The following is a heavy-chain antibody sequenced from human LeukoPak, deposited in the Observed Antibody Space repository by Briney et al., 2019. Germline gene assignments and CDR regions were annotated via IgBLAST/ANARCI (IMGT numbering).Heavy chain of an antibody. CDR2: MNSNSGNT. CDR3: ARGGRNYYDSSGSGAYYYGMDV. Sequence: ASVKVSCKASGYTFTSHDINWVRQATGQGLEWMGWMNSNSGNTGYAQKFQGRVTMTRNTSISTSYMELSSLRSGDTAVYYCARGGRNYYDSSGSGAYYYGMDVWGQGTTVTVSS. D-gene: IGHD3-22*01. V-gene: IGHV1-8*01. J-gene: IGHJ6*02. CDR1: GYTFTSHD.